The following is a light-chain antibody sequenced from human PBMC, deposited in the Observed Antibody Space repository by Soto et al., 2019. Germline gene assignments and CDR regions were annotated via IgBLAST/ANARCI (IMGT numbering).Light chain of an antibody. Sequence: DTVMTQSPATLSVSPGERATLSCRASQSVSSNLAWYQQKPGQAPRLLIYGASTRATGTPPRSSGSGSGTEFTLTISSLQSEDFAVYYCQQYNNWPPYTFGQGTKLEIK. CDR2: GAS. J-gene: IGKJ2*01. CDR1: QSVSSN. CDR3: QQYNNWPPYT. V-gene: IGKV3-15*01.